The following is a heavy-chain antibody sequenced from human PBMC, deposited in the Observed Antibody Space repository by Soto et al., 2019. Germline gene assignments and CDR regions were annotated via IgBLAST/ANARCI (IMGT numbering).Heavy chain of an antibody. V-gene: IGHV4-34*01. CDR1: GGSFSGYY. J-gene: IGHJ4*02. CDR2: INHSGST. Sequence: SETLSLTCAVYGGSFSGYYWSWIRQPPGKGLEWIGEINHSGSTNYNPSLKSRVTISVDTSKNQFSLKLSSVTAADTAVYYCARAPFNTVALGYWGQGTLVTVSS. D-gene: IGHD5-12*01. CDR3: ARAPFNTVALGY.